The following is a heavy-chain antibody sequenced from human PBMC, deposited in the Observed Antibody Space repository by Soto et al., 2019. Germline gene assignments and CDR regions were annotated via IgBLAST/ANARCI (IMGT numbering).Heavy chain of an antibody. CDR2: IYYSGST. D-gene: IGHD2-21*01. Sequence: SETLSLTCTVSGGSISSYYWSWIRQPPGKGLEWIGYIYYSGSTNYNPSLKSRVTISVDTSKNQFSLKLSSVTAADTAVYYCARASYFDYWGQGTLVTGSS. CDR3: ARASYFDY. CDR1: GGSISSYY. V-gene: IGHV4-59*01. J-gene: IGHJ4*02.